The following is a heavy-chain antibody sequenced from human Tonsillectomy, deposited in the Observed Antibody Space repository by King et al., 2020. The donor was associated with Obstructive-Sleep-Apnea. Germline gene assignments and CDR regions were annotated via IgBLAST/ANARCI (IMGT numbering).Heavy chain of an antibody. D-gene: IGHD4-11*01. CDR3: ARDRTYGNGYYGVDV. Sequence: VQLQESGPGQVKPSETLSLTCTVSGASISNYYWSWIRQPPGKGLEWIGSMSYSGQINYNPSLKSRVTMSVDTSKNHFSLELSSVSAADTSVYHCARDRTYGNGYYGVDVWGQGTAVTVSS. CDR1: GASISNYY. J-gene: IGHJ6*02. V-gene: IGHV4-59*01. CDR2: MSYSGQI.